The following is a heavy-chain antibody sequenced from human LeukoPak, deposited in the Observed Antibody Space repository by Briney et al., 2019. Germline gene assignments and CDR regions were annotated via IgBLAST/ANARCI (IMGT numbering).Heavy chain of an antibody. CDR3: ARGGAGYSSSWYPYYYYMDV. D-gene: IGHD6-13*01. Sequence: ASVKVSCKASGYTFTSYGISWVRQAPGQGLEWMGWISAYNGNTNYAQKFQGRVTITRNTSISTAYMELSSLRSEDTAVYYCARGGAGYSSSWYPYYYYMDVWGKGTTVTVSS. J-gene: IGHJ6*03. CDR2: ISAYNGNT. CDR1: GYTFTSYG. V-gene: IGHV1-18*01.